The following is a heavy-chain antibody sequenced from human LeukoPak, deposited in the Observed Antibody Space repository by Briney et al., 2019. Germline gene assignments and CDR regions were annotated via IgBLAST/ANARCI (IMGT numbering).Heavy chain of an antibody. Sequence: GGSLRLSCAASGFTFSSYWMSWVRQAPGKGLEWVANIKQDGSEKYYVDSVKGRFTISRDNAKNSLYLQMNSLRAEDTAVYYCARGPYSSSWLTEYFQHWGQGTLVTVSS. V-gene: IGHV3-7*01. CDR1: GFTFSSYW. CDR3: ARGPYSSSWLTEYFQH. J-gene: IGHJ1*01. CDR2: IKQDGSEK. D-gene: IGHD6-13*01.